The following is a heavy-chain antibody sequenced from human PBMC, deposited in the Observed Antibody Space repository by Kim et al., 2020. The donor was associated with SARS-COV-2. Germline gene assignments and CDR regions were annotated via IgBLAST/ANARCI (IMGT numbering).Heavy chain of an antibody. J-gene: IGHJ6*03. V-gene: IGHV3-30-3*01. Sequence: GGSLRLSCAASGFTFSSYAMHWVRQAPGKGLEWVAVISYDGSNKYYADSVKGRFTISRDNSKNTLHLQMNSLRAEDTAVYYCARASPRQYCSGGSCYGNGYYYYYYMDVWGKGTTVTVSS. CDR1: GFTFSSYA. D-gene: IGHD2-15*01. CDR2: ISYDGSNK. CDR3: ARASPRQYCSGGSCYGNGYYYYYYMDV.